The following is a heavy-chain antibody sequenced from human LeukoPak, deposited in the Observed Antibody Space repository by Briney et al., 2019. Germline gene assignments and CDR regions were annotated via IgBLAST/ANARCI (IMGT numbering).Heavy chain of an antibody. J-gene: IGHJ6*02. CDR2: INPSGGST. D-gene: IGHD2-21*02. CDR1: GYTFTSYY. Sequence: ASVKVSCKASGYTFTSYYMHWVRQAPGQGLEWMGIINPSGGSTSYAQKFQGRVTMTRDTSTSTVYMELSSLRSEDTGAYYCAVPVVVTYYYYGMDVWGQGTTVTVSS. CDR3: AVPVVVTYYYYGMDV. V-gene: IGHV1-46*01.